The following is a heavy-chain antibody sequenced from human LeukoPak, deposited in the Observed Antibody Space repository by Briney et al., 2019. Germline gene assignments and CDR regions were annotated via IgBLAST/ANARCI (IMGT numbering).Heavy chain of an antibody. CDR2: FDPEDGET. CDR3: ATYGDLRALFDY. CDR1: GYTLTELS. V-gene: IGHV1-24*01. J-gene: IGHJ4*02. D-gene: IGHD3-10*01. Sequence: ASVKVSCMVSGYTLTELSMHWVRQAPGKGLEWMGGFDPEDGETIYAQKFQGRVTMTEDTSTDTAYMELSSLRSEDTAVYYCATYGDLRALFDYWGQGTLVTVSS.